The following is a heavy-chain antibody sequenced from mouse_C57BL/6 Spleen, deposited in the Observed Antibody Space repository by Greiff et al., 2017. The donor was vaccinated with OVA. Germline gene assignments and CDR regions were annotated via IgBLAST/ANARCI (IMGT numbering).Heavy chain of an antibody. CDR3: AREITGFAY. D-gene: IGHD1-3*01. CDR2: IHPNSGST. V-gene: IGHV1-64*01. CDR1: GYTFTSYW. Sequence: QVQLQQSGAELVKPGASVKLSCKASGYTFTSYWMHWVKQRPGQGLEWIGMIHPNSGSTNYNEKFKGKATLTVDKSSSTAYMQLSSLTSEDSAVYYCAREITGFAYWGQGTLVTVSA. J-gene: IGHJ3*01.